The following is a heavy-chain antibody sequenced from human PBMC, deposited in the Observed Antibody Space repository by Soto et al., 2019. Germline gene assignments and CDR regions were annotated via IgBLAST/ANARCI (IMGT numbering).Heavy chain of an antibody. CDR1: GATFSSYA. V-gene: IGHV1-69*14. J-gene: IGHJ4*02. D-gene: IGHD5-12*01. CDR3: VRVVAIPGYPDH. Sequence: QVRLVQSGAEVRQPASSVKVSCKTSGATFSSYAITWVRQAPGQGLEWMGGIVPTVDTSTYAQKFQGRVTITADKFTNTVYMELSSLRSDDTAVYYCVRVVAIPGYPDHWGQGTLVTVSS. CDR2: IVPTVDTS.